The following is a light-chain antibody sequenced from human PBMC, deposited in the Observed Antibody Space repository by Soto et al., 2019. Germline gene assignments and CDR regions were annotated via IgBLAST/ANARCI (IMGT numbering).Light chain of an antibody. J-gene: IGKJ1*01. CDR2: KAS. CDR3: QQYTNYPWT. CDR1: QSISSW. Sequence: DIQMTESPSTLSASVGDRVTITCRASQSISSWLAWYHQKPGKAPKLLIYKASSLESGVPSRFSGSGSGTEFTLTISSLQPDDFATYYCQQYTNYPWTFGQGTKVDI. V-gene: IGKV1-5*03.